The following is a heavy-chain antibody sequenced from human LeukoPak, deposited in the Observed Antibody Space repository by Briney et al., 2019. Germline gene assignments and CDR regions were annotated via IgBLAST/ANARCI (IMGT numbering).Heavy chain of an antibody. CDR1: GGSFSGYY. Sequence: SETLSLTCAVYGGSFSGYYWSWIRQPPGKGLEWIGEINHSGSTNYNPSLKSRVTISVDTSKNQFSLKLSSVTAADTAEYYCARSRYSYGLDYWGQGTLVTVSS. D-gene: IGHD5-18*01. J-gene: IGHJ4*02. V-gene: IGHV4-34*01. CDR2: INHSGST. CDR3: ARSRYSYGLDY.